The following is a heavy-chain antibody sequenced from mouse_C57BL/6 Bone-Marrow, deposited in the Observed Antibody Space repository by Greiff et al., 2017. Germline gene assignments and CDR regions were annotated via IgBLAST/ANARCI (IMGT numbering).Heavy chain of an antibody. V-gene: IGHV14-4*01. CDR2: IDPENGDT. Sequence: VQLQQSGAELVRPGASVKLSCTASGFNIKDDYMHWVKQRPEQGLEWIGWIDPENGDTEYASKFQGKATITADTSSNTAYLQRSSLTSEDTAVYYCTTITTVVATNFDVWGTGTTVTVSS. D-gene: IGHD1-1*01. CDR1: GFNIKDDY. CDR3: TTITTVVATNFDV. J-gene: IGHJ1*03.